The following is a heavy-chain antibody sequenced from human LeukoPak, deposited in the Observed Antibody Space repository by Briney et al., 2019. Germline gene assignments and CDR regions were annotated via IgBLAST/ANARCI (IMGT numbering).Heavy chain of an antibody. CDR3: ATDRGWRTSGYYLYYFEY. CDR2: IKQDGIEK. V-gene: IGHV3-7*01. Sequence: PGGSLRLSCAASGFTFSSYWMDWVRQVPGKGPEWVANIKQDGIEKYFVGSVKGRFAISRDNAKNLLYLQMTSLRAEDTAVYYCATDRGWRTSGYYLYYFEYWGQGTLVTYSS. CDR1: GFTFSSYW. D-gene: IGHD3-3*01. J-gene: IGHJ4*02.